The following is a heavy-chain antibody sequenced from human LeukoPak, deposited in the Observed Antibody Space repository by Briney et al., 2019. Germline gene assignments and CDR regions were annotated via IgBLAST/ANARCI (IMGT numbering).Heavy chain of an antibody. Sequence: GGSLRLSCAASGFTFSTFAMNWVRQAPGKGLEWVAAISGSGGSTFYAETVKGRLTISRDNFRNSLSLQMSSLRAEDTAVYYCAKGPAAGGFDYWGQGILVTVSS. CDR2: ISGSGGST. CDR3: AKGPAAGGFDY. J-gene: IGHJ4*02. D-gene: IGHD6-13*01. CDR1: GFTFSTFA. V-gene: IGHV3-23*01.